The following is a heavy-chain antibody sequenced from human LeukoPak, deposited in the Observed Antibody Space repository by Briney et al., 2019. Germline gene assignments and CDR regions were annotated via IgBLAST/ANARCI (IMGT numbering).Heavy chain of an antibody. D-gene: IGHD3-3*01. CDR1: KFTFSSYS. J-gene: IGHJ3*02. CDR2: ISSGSSTI. V-gene: IGHV3-48*01. Sequence: GGSPRLSCAASKFTFSSYSMNWVRQAPGKGLEWLSYISSGSSTIYYADSVKGRFTISRDNAENSLYLQMNSLRAEDTAVYYCAKGSQPYYDFWSGLGAFDIWGQGTMVTVSS. CDR3: AKGSQPYYDFWSGLGAFDI.